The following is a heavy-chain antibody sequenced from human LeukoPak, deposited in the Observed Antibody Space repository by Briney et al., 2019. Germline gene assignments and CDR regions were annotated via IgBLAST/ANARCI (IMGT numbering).Heavy chain of an antibody. V-gene: IGHV4-59*12. CDR2: IYYSGSI. D-gene: IGHD5-18*01. J-gene: IGHJ2*01. CDR3: ARSLRYSPGGGL. CDR1: GASISSYY. Sequence: SETLSLTCTVSGASISSYYWSWIRQPPGKGLEWIGDIYYSGSIKYNPSLKSRVTMSVDTSKNQFSLKLSSVTAADTAVYYCARSLRYSPGGGLWGRGTLVTVSS.